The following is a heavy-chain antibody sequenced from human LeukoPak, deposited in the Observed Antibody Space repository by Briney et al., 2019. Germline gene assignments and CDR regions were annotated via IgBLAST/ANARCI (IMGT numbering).Heavy chain of an antibody. CDR3: ANEWGSSRAFDY. V-gene: IGHV3-30*02. CDR1: GFTFSSYG. Sequence: GGSLRLSCAASGFTFSSYGKHWVRQAPGKGLEWVAFIRYDGSNKYYADSVKGRFTISRDNSKNTLYLQMNSLRAEDTAVYYCANEWGSSRAFDYWGRGTLVTVSS. CDR2: IRYDGSNK. J-gene: IGHJ4*02. D-gene: IGHD6-6*01.